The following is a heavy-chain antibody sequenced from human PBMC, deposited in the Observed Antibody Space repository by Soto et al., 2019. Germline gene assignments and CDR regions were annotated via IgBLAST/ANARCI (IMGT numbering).Heavy chain of an antibody. CDR2: ISYTGRT. J-gene: IGHJ6*02. Sequence: QVQLQESAPGLVKPSETLYLTCIVSGDSVTSGSYYWTWLRQPPGKGLEWIGYISYTGRTKYNPSLQSRVTISVDTSKNDFSLNLSSVTAADTAVYFCAREWGLLPYYVMNVWGHGTAVTVSS. D-gene: IGHD7-27*01. CDR3: AREWGLLPYYVMNV. V-gene: IGHV4-61*03. CDR1: GDSVTSGSYY.